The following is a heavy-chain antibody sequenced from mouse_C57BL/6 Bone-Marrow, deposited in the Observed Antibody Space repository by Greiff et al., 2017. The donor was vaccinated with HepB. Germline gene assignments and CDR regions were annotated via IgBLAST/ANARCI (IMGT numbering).Heavy chain of an antibody. CDR1: GFNIKDDY. CDR2: IDPENGDT. V-gene: IGHV14-4*01. J-gene: IGHJ1*03. CDR3: TYYYGSSYGYWYFDV. Sequence: EVQLKESGAELVRPGASVKLSCTASGFNIKDDYMHWVKQRPEQGLEWIGWIDPENGDTEYASKFQGKATITADTSSNTAYLQLSSLTSEDTAVYYCTYYYGSSYGYWYFDVWGTGTTVTVSS. D-gene: IGHD1-1*01.